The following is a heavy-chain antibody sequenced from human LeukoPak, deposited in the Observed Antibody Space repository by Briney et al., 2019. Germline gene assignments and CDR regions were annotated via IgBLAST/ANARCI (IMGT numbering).Heavy chain of an antibody. CDR1: GFTSSSYA. V-gene: IGHV3-64D*06. Sequence: GGSLRLSCSASGFTSSSYAMHWVRQAPGKGLEYVSAISSNGGSTYYADSVKGRFTISRDNSKNTLYLQMSSLRAEDTAVYYCVKGTITMVRGVKDGMDVWGKGTTVTVSS. J-gene: IGHJ6*04. CDR3: VKGTITMVRGVKDGMDV. D-gene: IGHD3-10*01. CDR2: ISSNGGST.